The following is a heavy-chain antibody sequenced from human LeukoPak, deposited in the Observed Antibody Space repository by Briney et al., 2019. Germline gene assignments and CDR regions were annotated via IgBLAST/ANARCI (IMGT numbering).Heavy chain of an antibody. CDR3: ATDSRVASITMVRGPNYYYGMDV. CDR2: IIGSGGRT. D-gene: IGHD3-10*01. J-gene: IGHJ6*02. V-gene: IGHV3-23*01. CDR1: EFIFSNYE. Sequence: GGSLRLSCAASEFIFSNYEVSWFRQAPRRGLEWVAAIIGSGGRTYYANSVEGRFTISRDNSKNTLYLQMNSLRAEDTAVYYCATDSRVASITMVRGPNYYYGMDVWGQGTTVTVSS.